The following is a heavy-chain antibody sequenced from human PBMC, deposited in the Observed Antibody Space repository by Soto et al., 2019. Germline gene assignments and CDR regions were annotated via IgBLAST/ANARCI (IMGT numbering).Heavy chain of an antibody. CDR3: ARGVWELLRDSFDY. D-gene: IGHD1-26*01. CDR1: GFTFSSYS. V-gene: IGHV3-48*01. Sequence: EVQLVESGGGLVQPGGSLRLSCAASGFTFSSYSMNWVRQAPGKGLEWVSYISSSSSTIYYADSVKGRFTISRDNAKNSLYLQMTSLRAEDTAVYYCARGVWELLRDSFDYWGQGTLVTVSS. J-gene: IGHJ4*02. CDR2: ISSSSSTI.